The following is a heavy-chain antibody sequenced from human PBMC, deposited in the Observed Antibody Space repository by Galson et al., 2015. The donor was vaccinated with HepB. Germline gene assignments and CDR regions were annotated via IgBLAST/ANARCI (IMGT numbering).Heavy chain of an antibody. Sequence: SVKVSCKASGYTFTTYSICWVRQAPGQGLEWMGWVSGCNGDTNLAQKFQGRVTMTTDKSTTTAYMEVKSLRSDDAGVYYCARVKDSLDVWGQGTTVTVSS. CDR2: VSGCNGDT. V-gene: IGHV1-18*01. D-gene: IGHD2-15*01. J-gene: IGHJ6*02. CDR3: ARVKDSLDV. CDR1: GYTFTTYS.